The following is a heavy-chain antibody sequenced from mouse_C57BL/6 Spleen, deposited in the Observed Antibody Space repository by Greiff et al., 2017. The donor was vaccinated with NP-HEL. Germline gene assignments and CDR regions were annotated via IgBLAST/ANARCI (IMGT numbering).Heavy chain of an antibody. D-gene: IGHD2-4*01. CDR3: VRGDYDRDYFDY. J-gene: IGHJ2*01. CDR1: GFSFNTYA. V-gene: IGHV10-1*01. Sequence: EVQLVESGGGLVQPKGSLKLSCAASGFSFNTYAMNWVRQAPGKGLEWVARIRSKSNNYATYYADSVKDRFTISRDDSESMLYLQMNNLKTEDTAMYYCVRGDYDRDYFDYWGQGTTLTVSS. CDR2: IRSKSNNYAT.